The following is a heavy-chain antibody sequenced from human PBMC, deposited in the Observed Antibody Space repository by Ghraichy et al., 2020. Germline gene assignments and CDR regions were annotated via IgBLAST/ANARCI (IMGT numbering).Heavy chain of an antibody. CDR3: ARKNPYQLGYFQH. J-gene: IGHJ1*01. V-gene: IGHV4-34*01. CDR2: INHSGST. Sequence: SETLSLTCAVYGGSFSGYYWSWIRQPPGKGLEWIGEINHSGSTNYNPSLKSRVTISVDTSKNQFSLKLSSVTAADTAVYYCARKNPYQLGYFQHWGQGTLVTGSS. D-gene: IGHD2-2*01. CDR1: GGSFSGYY.